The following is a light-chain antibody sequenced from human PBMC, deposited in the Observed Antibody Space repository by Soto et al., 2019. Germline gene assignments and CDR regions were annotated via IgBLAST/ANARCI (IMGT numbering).Light chain of an antibody. V-gene: IGKV3D-15*01. CDR1: QNVDSS. Sequence: EIVLTQSPGSLSLSPGERSTLSCSSSQNVDSSLSWYQQKPGQAPRLLIYGASTRATGVPARFSGSGSETEFTLTISSLQSEDFAVYYCQQYNNCPITFGQGTRLEIK. J-gene: IGKJ5*01. CDR2: GAS. CDR3: QQYNNCPIT.